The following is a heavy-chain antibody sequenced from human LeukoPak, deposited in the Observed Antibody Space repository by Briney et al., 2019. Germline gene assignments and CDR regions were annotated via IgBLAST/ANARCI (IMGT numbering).Heavy chain of an antibody. Sequence: ASVKVSCKASGYTFTGYYMHWVRHAPGQGLEWMGRINPNSGGTNYAQKFQGRVTMTRDTSISTAYMELSRLRSDDTAVYYCARWLQWDYYYYMDVWGKGTTVTVSS. V-gene: IGHV1-2*02. CDR1: GYTFTGYY. J-gene: IGHJ6*03. CDR3: ARWLQWDYYYYMDV. D-gene: IGHD5-24*01. CDR2: INPNSGGT.